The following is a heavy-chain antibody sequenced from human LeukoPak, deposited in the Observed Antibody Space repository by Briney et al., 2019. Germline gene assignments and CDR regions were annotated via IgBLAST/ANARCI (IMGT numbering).Heavy chain of an antibody. CDR2: IYYTGST. CDR3: ARGVSGGAPRPFAY. V-gene: IGHV4-59*01. CDR1: GGSISSYY. D-gene: IGHD3-16*01. Sequence: SETLSLTCTVSGGSISSYYWNWIRQAPGKGLEWLGYIYYTGSTTYNPSVKSRITISLDTSKKQISLKLRSVTAADTAVYYCARGVSGGAPRPFAYGGKGTLVPVSS. J-gene: IGHJ4*02.